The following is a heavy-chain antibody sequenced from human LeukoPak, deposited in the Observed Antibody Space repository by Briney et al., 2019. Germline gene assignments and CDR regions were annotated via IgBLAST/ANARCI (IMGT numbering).Heavy chain of an antibody. Sequence: GGSLKLSCTASGFTFGDYAMSWVRQAPGKGLEWVGFIRSKAYGGTTEYAASVKGRFTISRDDSKSIAYLQMNSLKTEDTAVYYCTRMTCSSTSCYQDVFDIWGQGTMVTVSS. D-gene: IGHD2-2*01. J-gene: IGHJ3*02. CDR3: TRMTCSSTSCYQDVFDI. CDR1: GFTFGDYA. V-gene: IGHV3-49*04. CDR2: IRSKAYGGTT.